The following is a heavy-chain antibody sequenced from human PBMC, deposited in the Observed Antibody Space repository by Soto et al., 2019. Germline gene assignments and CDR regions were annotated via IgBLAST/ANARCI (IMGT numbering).Heavy chain of an antibody. V-gene: IGHV4-39*01. CDR3: ARHGLGYFDWLFVNYYYYYMDV. CDR1: GGSISSSSYY. CDR2: IYYSGST. D-gene: IGHD3-9*01. Sequence: SETLSLTCTVSGGSISSSSYYWGWIRQPPGKGLEWIGSIYYSGSTYYNPSLKSRVTISVDTSKNQFSLKLSSVTAADTAVYYCARHGLGYFDWLFVNYYYYYMDVWGKGTTVTVSS. J-gene: IGHJ6*03.